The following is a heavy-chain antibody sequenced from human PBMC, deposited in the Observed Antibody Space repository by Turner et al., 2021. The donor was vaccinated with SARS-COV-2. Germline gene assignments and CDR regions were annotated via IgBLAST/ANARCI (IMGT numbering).Heavy chain of an antibody. V-gene: IGHV3-30*18. CDR2: ISYDGSNK. D-gene: IGHD4-4*01. CDR3: AKQLGLYSNPMYYFDY. Sequence: QVQLVESGGGVVQPGRYLRLSCAASGFTFSSYGMHWVRQAPGKGQEWVAVISYDGSNKYYADSVKGRFTISRDNSKNTLYLQMNSLRAEDTAVYYCAKQLGLYSNPMYYFDYWGQGTLVTVSS. J-gene: IGHJ4*02. CDR1: GFTFSSYG.